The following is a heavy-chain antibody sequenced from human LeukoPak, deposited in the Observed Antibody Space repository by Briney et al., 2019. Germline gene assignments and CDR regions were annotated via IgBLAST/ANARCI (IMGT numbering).Heavy chain of an antibody. Sequence: SETLSLTCTASGGSISSYYWSWIRQPPGKGLEWIGYIHYSGSTNYNPSLKSRVTISVDTSKNQFPLKLSSVTAADTAVYYCARVCDYYYYYMDVWGKGTTVTVSS. V-gene: IGHV4-59*01. CDR1: GGSISSYY. CDR3: ARVCDYYYYYMDV. J-gene: IGHJ6*03. CDR2: IHYSGST.